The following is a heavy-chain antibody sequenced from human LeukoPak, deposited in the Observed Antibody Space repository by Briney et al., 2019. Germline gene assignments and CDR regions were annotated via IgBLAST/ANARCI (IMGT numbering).Heavy chain of an antibody. Sequence: ASVKVSCKASGYIFTGYYMHWVRQAPGQGLEWMGRINPNSGGTNYAQKFQGRVTMTRDTSISTAYMELSRLRSDDTAVYYCARSIAAAGNFGDYWGQGTLVTVSS. D-gene: IGHD6-13*01. CDR2: INPNSGGT. CDR3: ARSIAAAGNFGDY. CDR1: GYIFTGYY. V-gene: IGHV1-2*06. J-gene: IGHJ4*02.